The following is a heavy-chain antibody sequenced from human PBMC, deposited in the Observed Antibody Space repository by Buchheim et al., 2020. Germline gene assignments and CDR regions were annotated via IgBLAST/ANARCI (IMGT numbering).Heavy chain of an antibody. CDR2: ISYDGSNK. CDR3: ARDGDLTGYLGGWFDP. D-gene: IGHD3-9*01. V-gene: IGHV3-30*04. Sequence: QVQLVESGGGVVQPGRSLRLSCAASGFTFSSYAMHWVRQAPGKGLEWVAVISYDGSNKYYADSVKGRFTISRDNSKNTPYLQMNSLRAEDTAVYYCARDGDLTGYLGGWFDPCGQGTL. CDR1: GFTFSSYA. J-gene: IGHJ5*02.